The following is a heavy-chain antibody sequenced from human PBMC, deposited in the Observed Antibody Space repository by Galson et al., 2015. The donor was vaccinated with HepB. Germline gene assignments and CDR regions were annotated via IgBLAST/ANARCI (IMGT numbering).Heavy chain of an antibody. V-gene: IGHV3-30-3*01. J-gene: IGHJ4*02. D-gene: IGHD5-12*01. Sequence: SLRLSCAASGFTFSSYAMHWVRQAPGKGLEWVAVISYDGSNKYYADSVKGRFTISRDNSKNTLYLQMNSLRAEDTAVYYCARESGSSRGCFDYWGQGTLVTVSS. CDR2: ISYDGSNK. CDR3: ARESGSSRGCFDY. CDR1: GFTFSSYA.